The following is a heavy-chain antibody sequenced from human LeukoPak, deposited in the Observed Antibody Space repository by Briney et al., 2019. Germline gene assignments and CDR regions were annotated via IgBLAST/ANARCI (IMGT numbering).Heavy chain of an antibody. CDR1: GGTFSSYA. CDR2: IIPIFGTA. V-gene: IGHV1-69*06. J-gene: IGHJ4*02. Sequence: AASVKVSCKASGGTFSSYAISWVRQAPGQGLEWMGGIIPIFGTANYAQKFQGRVTITADKSTSTAYMELSSLRSEDTAVYYCARDRHTAMVINNFDYWGQGTLVTVSS. D-gene: IGHD5-18*01. CDR3: ARDRHTAMVINNFDY.